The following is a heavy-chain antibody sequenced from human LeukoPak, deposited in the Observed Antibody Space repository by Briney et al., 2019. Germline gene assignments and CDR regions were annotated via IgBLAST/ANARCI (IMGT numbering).Heavy chain of an antibody. CDR2: ISGSGGST. J-gene: IGHJ4*02. V-gene: IGHV3-23*01. CDR1: GFTFSSYS. Sequence: TGGSLRLSCAPSGFTFSSYSMNWVRQAPGKGLEWVSAISGSGGSTYYADSVKGRFTISRDNSKNTLYLQMNSLRAEDTAVYYCAKVRSSGWYYFDYWGQGTLVTVSS. D-gene: IGHD6-19*01. CDR3: AKVRSSGWYYFDY.